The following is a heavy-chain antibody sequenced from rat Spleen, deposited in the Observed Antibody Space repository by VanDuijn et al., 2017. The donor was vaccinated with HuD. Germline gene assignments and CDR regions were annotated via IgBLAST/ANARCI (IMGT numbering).Heavy chain of an antibody. CDR3: ALIFIRTTDYFDY. V-gene: IGHV2S61*01. J-gene: IGHJ2*01. D-gene: IGHD1-10*01. CDR1: GFSLISYA. CDR2: IWGDGST. Sequence: QVQLKESGPGLVQPSQTLSLTCTVSGFSLISYAVNWVRQPPGKGLEWMGGIWGDGSTKYSSVLKSRLSISRDTSKSQVFLKMNSLQTEDTAMYFCALIFIRTTDYFDYWGQGVMVTVSS.